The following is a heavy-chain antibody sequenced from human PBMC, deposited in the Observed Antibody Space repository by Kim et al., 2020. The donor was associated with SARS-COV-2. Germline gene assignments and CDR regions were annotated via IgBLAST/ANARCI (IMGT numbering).Heavy chain of an antibody. J-gene: IGHJ4*02. V-gene: IGHV4-34*01. D-gene: IGHD3-22*01. Sequence: NPSLKSRVTLSLDTSENQFSLKLSSVTAADSAVYYCARGPPFYDSSGYWAYWGQGTLVTVSS. CDR3: ARGPPFYDSSGYWAY.